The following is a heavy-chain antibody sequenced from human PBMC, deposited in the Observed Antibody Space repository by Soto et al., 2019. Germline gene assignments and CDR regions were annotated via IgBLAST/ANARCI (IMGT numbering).Heavy chain of an antibody. CDR1: GGSLSSCNW. CDR2: IYRYGST. CDR3: SGGGRPGQIDWFDP. V-gene: IGHV4-4*02. J-gene: IGHJ5*02. D-gene: IGHD2-21*01. Sequence: QVQLQESGPRLVKPSGTLSLTCAVYGGSLSSCNWWSWVRQPPGKGLEWIGEIYRYGSTSYNPSLKSRVTIAVDKSKNQISLKMASLPAADPAVYFCSGGGRPGQIDWFDPWGQGILVTVSS.